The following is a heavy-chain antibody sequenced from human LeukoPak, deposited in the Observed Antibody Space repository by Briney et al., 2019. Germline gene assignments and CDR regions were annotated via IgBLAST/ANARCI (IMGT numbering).Heavy chain of an antibody. V-gene: IGHV4-61*10. Sequence: SETLSLTCTVSGGSISSGSYSWSWIRQPAGKGLEWIGYIYYSGSTNYNPSLKSRVTISVDTSKNQFSLKLSSVTAADTAVYYCAREVLNYDSSGYYRYFDYWGQGTLVTASS. CDR3: AREVLNYDSSGYYRYFDY. J-gene: IGHJ4*02. CDR1: GGSISSGSYS. D-gene: IGHD3-22*01. CDR2: IYYSGST.